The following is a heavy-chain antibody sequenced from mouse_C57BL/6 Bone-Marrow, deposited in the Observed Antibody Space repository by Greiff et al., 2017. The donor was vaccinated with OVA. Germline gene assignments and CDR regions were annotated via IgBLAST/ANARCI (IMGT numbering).Heavy chain of an antibody. V-gene: IGHV5-4*01. CDR1: GFTFSSYA. Sequence: EVKLVESGGGLVKPGGSLKLSCAASGFTFSSYAMSWVRQTPEKRLEWVATISDGGSYTYYPDNVKGRFTISRDNAKNNLYLQMSHLKSEDTAMYYCARESSYSGFAYWGQGTLVTVSA. CDR2: ISDGGSYT. CDR3: ARESSYSGFAY. J-gene: IGHJ3*01. D-gene: IGHD5-1*01.